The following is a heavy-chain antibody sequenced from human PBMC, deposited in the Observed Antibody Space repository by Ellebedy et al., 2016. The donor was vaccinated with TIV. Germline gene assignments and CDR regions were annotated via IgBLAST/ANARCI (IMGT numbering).Heavy chain of an antibody. Sequence: SVKVSCKASGYTFINYGINWVRQAPGQGLEWMGGTIPIIGTVTYAQKFQGRVTITADESTSTAYMELSSLGSEDTAVYYCARTVGLWLVYFDYWGQGALVTVSS. CDR1: GYTFINYG. V-gene: IGHV1-69*13. J-gene: IGHJ4*02. CDR2: TIPIIGTV. CDR3: ARTVGLWLVYFDY. D-gene: IGHD6-19*01.